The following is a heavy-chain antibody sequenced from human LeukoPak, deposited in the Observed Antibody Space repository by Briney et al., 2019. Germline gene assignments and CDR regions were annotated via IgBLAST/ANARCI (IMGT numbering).Heavy chain of an antibody. D-gene: IGHD3-10*02. CDR3: ARQMFGAIWDY. Sequence: GGSLRLSCAASRFTFRNNWMSWVRQAPGKGLEWVANIKQDGSEKNYVDSVKGRFIISRDNAKNSLYLQMNSLRAEDTAVYYCARQMFGAIWDYWGQGTLVTVSS. CDR2: IKQDGSEK. CDR1: RFTFRNNW. V-gene: IGHV3-7*01. J-gene: IGHJ4*02.